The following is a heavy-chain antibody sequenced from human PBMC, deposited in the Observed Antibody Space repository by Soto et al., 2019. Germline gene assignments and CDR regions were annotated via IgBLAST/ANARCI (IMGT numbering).Heavy chain of an antibody. V-gene: IGHV3-23*01. J-gene: IGHJ4*02. D-gene: IGHD1-7*01. CDR3: AKDQGGTPKFAY. CDR2: ISGSGGST. CDR1: GFTFSSYA. Sequence: EVQLLESGGGLVQPGGSLRLSCAASGFTFSSYAMSWVRQAPGKGLEWVSAISGSGGSTYYADSVKGRFTISRDKSKNRLYLQRNGRRAGDTAVYSCAKDQGGTPKFAYWGREPWSPSPQ.